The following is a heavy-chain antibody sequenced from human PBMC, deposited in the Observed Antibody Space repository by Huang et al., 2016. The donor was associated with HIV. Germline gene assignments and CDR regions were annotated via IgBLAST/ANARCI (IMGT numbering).Heavy chain of an antibody. Sequence: QVQLQQWGAGLLKPSETLSLTCAVYGGSFSGYYWSWIRQSPGKGLEWIGEINHSGSTNYNPSLKSRLTISVDTSKNQFSLKLSSVTAADTAVYYCARERMMSWLDDHDAFDIWGQWTMVTVSS. V-gene: IGHV4-34*01. CDR3: ARERMMSWLDDHDAFDI. J-gene: IGHJ3*02. D-gene: IGHD1-1*01. CDR2: INHSGST. CDR1: GGSFSGYY.